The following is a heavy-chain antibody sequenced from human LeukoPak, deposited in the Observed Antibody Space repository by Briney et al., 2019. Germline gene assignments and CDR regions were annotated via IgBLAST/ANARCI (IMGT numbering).Heavy chain of an antibody. D-gene: IGHD2-15*01. V-gene: IGHV1-69*06. Sequence: GSSVKVASKAYAGTFSSYAISWVRQAPGQGLEWMGGIIPIFGTANYAQKFQGRVTMTEDTSTGTAYMELSSLRSEDTAVYYCATTGYCSGGSCRTFDYWGQGTLVTVSS. J-gene: IGHJ4*02. CDR1: AGTFSSYA. CDR2: IIPIFGTA. CDR3: ATTGYCSGGSCRTFDY.